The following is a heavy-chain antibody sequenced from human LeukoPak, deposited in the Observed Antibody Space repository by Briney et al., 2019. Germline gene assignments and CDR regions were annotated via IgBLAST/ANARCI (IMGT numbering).Heavy chain of an antibody. Sequence: KPSETLSLTCTVSGGSISSSNWWSWVRQPPGKGLEWIGEIYHSGSTNYNPSLKSRVTISVDRSKNQFSLKLNSMTTADTAVYYCGGGVAYAFDIWGQGTMVTVSS. D-gene: IGHD3-16*01. V-gene: IGHV4-4*02. CDR2: IYHSGST. J-gene: IGHJ3*02. CDR3: GGGVAYAFDI. CDR1: GGSISSSNW.